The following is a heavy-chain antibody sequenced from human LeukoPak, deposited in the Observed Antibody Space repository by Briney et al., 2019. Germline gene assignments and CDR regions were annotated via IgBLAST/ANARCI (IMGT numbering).Heavy chain of an antibody. V-gene: IGHV1-69*13. CDR3: ASNGNYYDSSGYYNN. CDR2: IIPIFGTA. D-gene: IGHD3-22*01. Sequence: SVKVSCKASGGTFSSYAISWVRQAPGQGLEWMGGIIPIFGTANYAQKFQGRVTITADESTSTTYMELSSLRSEDTAVYYCASNGNYYDSSGYYNNWGQGTLVTVSS. J-gene: IGHJ4*02. CDR1: GGTFSSYA.